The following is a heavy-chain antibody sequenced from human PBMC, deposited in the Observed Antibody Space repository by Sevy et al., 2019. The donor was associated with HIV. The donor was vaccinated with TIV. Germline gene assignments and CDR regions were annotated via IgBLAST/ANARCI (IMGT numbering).Heavy chain of an antibody. V-gene: IGHV3-30*18. D-gene: IGHD3-22*01. CDR1: GFTFSSYG. CDR2: ISYDGSKT. J-gene: IGHJ6*02. Sequence: GGSLRLSCAASGFTFSSYGLYWVRQTPGKGLEWVAFISYDGSKTYFLDSVKGRFTISRDSSKNTLYLQLNSLSAEDTSVYYCAKCVYHRSGYRGDSSHYYGMDVWGQGTTVTVSS. CDR3: AKCVYHRSGYRGDSSHYYGMDV.